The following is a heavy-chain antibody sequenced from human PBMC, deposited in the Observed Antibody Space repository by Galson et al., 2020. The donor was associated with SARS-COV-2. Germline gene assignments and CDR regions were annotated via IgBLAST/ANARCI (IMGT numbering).Heavy chain of an antibody. D-gene: IGHD6-13*01. J-gene: IGHJ6*03. CDR2: ISSSSSYI. Sequence: GGSLRLSCAASGFTFSSYSMNWVRQAPGKGLEWVSSISSSSSYIYYVDSVTGRFTISRDNAKNSLYLQMDSLRAEDTAVYYCARDPRYGSSWESYYYYYMDVWGKGTTVTVSS. CDR1: GFTFSSYS. CDR3: ARDPRYGSSWESYYYYYMDV. V-gene: IGHV3-21*01.